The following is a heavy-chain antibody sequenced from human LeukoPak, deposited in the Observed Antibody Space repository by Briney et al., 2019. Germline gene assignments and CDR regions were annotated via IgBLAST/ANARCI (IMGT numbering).Heavy chain of an antibody. J-gene: IGHJ4*02. V-gene: IGHV3-30*18. D-gene: IGHD3-22*01. CDR2: ISYDESNK. Sequence: PGGSLRLSCAASGFTFSSYGMHWVRQAPGKGLEWVAVISYDESNKWYADSVKGRFTTSRDNSKNTLYLQMNSLRAEDTAVYYCAKGRRYYYDSSGYYPFDYWGQGTLVTVSS. CDR3: AKGRRYYYDSSGYYPFDY. CDR1: GFTFSSYG.